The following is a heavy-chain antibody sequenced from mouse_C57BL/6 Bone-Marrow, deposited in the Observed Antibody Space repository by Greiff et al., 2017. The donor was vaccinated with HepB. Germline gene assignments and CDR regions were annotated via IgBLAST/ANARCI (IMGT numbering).Heavy chain of an antibody. D-gene: IGHD1-1*01. V-gene: IGHV2-6*03. CDR2: IWSDGST. CDR3: ARSLITTVVGYAMDY. J-gene: IGHJ4*01. CDR1: GFSLTSYG. Sequence: VQLQESGPGLVAPSQSLSITCTVSGFSLTSYGVHWVRQPPGKGLEWLVVIWSDGSTTYNSALKSRLSISKDNSKSQVFLKMNSLQTDDTAMYYCARSLITTVVGYAMDYWGQGTSVTVSS.